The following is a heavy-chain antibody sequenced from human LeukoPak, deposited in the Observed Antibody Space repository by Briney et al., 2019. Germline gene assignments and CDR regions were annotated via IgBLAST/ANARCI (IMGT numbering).Heavy chain of an antibody. Sequence: SSVKVSCKASGGTFSSYAISWVRQAPGQGLEWMGRIIPILGIANYAQKFQGRVTITADKSTSTAYMELSSLRSEDTAVYYCARALITIFGVVPKYYYSGMDVWGQGTTVTVSS. J-gene: IGHJ6*02. D-gene: IGHD3-3*01. CDR1: GGTFSSYA. CDR3: ARALITIFGVVPKYYYSGMDV. CDR2: IIPILGIA. V-gene: IGHV1-69*04.